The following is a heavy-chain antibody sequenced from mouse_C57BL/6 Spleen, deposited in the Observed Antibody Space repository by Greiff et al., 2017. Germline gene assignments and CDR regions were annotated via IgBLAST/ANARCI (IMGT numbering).Heavy chain of an antibody. CDR3: TRDSGTKWYFDV. V-gene: IGHV5-9-1*02. D-gene: IGHD4-1*01. CDR1: GFTFSSYA. Sequence: EVKLVESGEGLVKPGGSLKLSCAASGFTFSSYAMSWVRQTPEKRLEWVAYISSGGDYIYYADTVKGRFTISRDNARNTLYLQMSSLKSEDTAMYYCTRDSGTKWYFDVWGTGTTVTVSS. J-gene: IGHJ1*03. CDR2: ISSGGDYI.